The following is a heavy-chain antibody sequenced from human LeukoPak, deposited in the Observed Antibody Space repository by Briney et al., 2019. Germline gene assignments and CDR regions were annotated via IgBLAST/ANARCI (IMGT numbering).Heavy chain of an antibody. D-gene: IGHD4-17*01. J-gene: IGHJ3*02. CDR2: IPSSGGTK. CDR3: VRDDYGATFDAFDI. CDR1: GLTFNSYE. V-gene: IGHV3-48*03. Sequence: GASLRLCCAATGLTFNSYEMKWVRQAPGKGLDSISYIPSSGGTKYYADSVKGRFTISRDNAKNSLYLQMNSLRAEDTAVYYCVRDDYGATFDAFDIWGQGTMVTVSS.